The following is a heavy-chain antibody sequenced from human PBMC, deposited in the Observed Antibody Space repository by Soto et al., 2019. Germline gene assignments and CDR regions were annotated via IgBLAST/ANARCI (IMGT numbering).Heavy chain of an antibody. Sequence: SETLSLTCTVSGGSISSYYWSWIRQPAGKGLEWIGRIYTSGSTNYNPSLKSRVTMSVDTSKNKFSLKLSSVTAADTAVYYCARSAYYYDSSGPWNWFDPWGQGTLVTVSS. V-gene: IGHV4-4*07. D-gene: IGHD3-22*01. J-gene: IGHJ5*02. CDR2: IYTSGST. CDR1: GGSISSYY. CDR3: ARSAYYYDSSGPWNWFDP.